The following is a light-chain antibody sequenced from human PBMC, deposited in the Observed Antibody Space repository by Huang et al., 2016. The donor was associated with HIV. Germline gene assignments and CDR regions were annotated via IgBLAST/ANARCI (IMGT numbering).Light chain of an antibody. CDR3: MQGTHWPGT. CDR2: QVS. V-gene: IGKV2-30*01. CDR1: QSLVSSDGNTH. J-gene: IGKJ1*01. Sequence: VVMTQLPISLPVALGQPASIFCKSSQSLVSSDGNTHLTWFQQRPGQPPRRLSYQVSNRDTGVPDRFSGSGSGTHFALRINRVEAEDVAIYYCMQGTHWPGTFGQGTKMEI.